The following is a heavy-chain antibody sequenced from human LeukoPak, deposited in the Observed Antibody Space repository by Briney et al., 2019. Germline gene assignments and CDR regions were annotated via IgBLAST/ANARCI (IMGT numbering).Heavy chain of an antibody. CDR2: ISAYNDNT. D-gene: IGHD3/OR15-3a*01. J-gene: IGHJ5*02. Sequence: GASVKVSCKPSGYTFTSYGFSWVRQAPGQGLEWMGWISAYNDNTNYAQKLQGRVTMTTDTSTSTAYMELRSLRSDDTAVYYCARDFSTGNSDNWFDPWGQGTLVTVSS. V-gene: IGHV1-18*01. CDR3: ARDFSTGNSDNWFDP. CDR1: GYTFTSYG.